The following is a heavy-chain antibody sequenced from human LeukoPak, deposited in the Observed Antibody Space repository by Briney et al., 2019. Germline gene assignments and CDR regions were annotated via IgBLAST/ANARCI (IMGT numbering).Heavy chain of an antibody. CDR3: ARLLGYCSGGSCYSYYYGMDV. J-gene: IGHJ6*02. CDR2: IYPGDSDT. Sequence: GESLKISCKGSGYSFTSYRIGWVRQMPGKGLEWMGIIYPGDSDTRYSPSFQGQVTISADKSISTAYLQWSSLKASDTAMYYCARLLGYCSGGSCYSYYYGMDVWGQGTTVTVSS. D-gene: IGHD2-15*01. V-gene: IGHV5-51*01. CDR1: GYSFTSYR.